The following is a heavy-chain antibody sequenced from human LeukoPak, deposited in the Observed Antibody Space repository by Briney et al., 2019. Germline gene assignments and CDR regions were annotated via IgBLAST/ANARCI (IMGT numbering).Heavy chain of an antibody. CDR2: IYYSGST. Sequence: PSGTLSLTCAVSGGSISSSSYYWGWIRQPPGKGLEWIGSIYYSGSTYYNQSLKSRVTISVDTSKNQFSLKLSSVTAADTAVYYCARLMVRGVSRYYFDYWGQGTLVTVSS. CDR3: ARLMVRGVSRYYFDY. V-gene: IGHV4-39*01. D-gene: IGHD3-10*01. CDR1: GGSISSSSYY. J-gene: IGHJ4*02.